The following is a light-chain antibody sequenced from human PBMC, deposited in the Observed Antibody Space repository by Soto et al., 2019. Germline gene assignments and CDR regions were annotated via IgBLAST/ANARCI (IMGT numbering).Light chain of an antibody. CDR1: QDISNY. CDR3: QQYDNLPLT. V-gene: IGKV1-33*01. Sequence: DIQMTQSPSSLSASVGDRVTITCQASQDISNYLHWFQQKPGKAPKLLTYDASNLETGVPSRFSGSGSGTDFTFTISSLQPEDIATYYGQQYDNLPLTFGGGTKVDIK. CDR2: DAS. J-gene: IGKJ4*01.